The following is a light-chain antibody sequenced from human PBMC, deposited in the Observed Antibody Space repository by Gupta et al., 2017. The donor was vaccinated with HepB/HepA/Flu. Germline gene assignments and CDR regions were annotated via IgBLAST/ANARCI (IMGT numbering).Light chain of an antibody. J-gene: IGLJ2*01. V-gene: IGLV2-14*03. CDR2: DVS. Sequence: SVLPQPASVSGSPGQSLTISCTGTNSDIGFYNYVSWYHQHPGKVPKLLIYDVSNRPAGVANRGSGSKSGNTASMTISGLQAEDEAVYYCSASASSDSSDYVFGGGIKLTV. CDR3: SASASSDSSDYV. CDR1: NSDIGFYNY.